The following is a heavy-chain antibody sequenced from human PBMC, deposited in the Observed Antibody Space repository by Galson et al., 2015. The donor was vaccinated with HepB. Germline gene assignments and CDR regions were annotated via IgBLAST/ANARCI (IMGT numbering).Heavy chain of an antibody. D-gene: IGHD5-12*01. CDR3: ARAGRYSNAIYYYYYYGMDV. CDR2: ISSSSSYI. CDR1: GFTFSSYS. J-gene: IGHJ6*02. V-gene: IGHV3-21*01. Sequence: SLRLSCAASGFTFSSYSMNWVRQAPGKGLEWVSSISSSSSYIYYADSVKGRFTISRDNAKNSLYLQMNSLRAEDTAVYYCARAGRYSNAIYYYYYYGMDVWGQGTTVTVSS.